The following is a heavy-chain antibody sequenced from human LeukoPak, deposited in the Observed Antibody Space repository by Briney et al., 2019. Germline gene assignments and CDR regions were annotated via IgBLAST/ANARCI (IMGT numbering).Heavy chain of an antibody. D-gene: IGHD2-2*01. J-gene: IGHJ4*02. Sequence: SVKVSCRASGGTFSSYAISWVRQAPGQGLEWMGRIIPILGIANYAQKFQGRVTITADKSTSTAYMELSSLRSEDTAVYYCARDVPAANGESKGILDYWGQGTLVTVSS. CDR3: ARDVPAANGESKGILDY. CDR1: GGTFSSYA. V-gene: IGHV1-69*04. CDR2: IIPILGIA.